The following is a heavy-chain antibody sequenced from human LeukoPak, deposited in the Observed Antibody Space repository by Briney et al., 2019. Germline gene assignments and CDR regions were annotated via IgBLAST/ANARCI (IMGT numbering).Heavy chain of an antibody. V-gene: IGHV4-30-2*01. CDR1: GGSISSGGYY. J-gene: IGHJ4*02. Sequence: PSETLSLTCTVSGGSISSGGYYWSWIRQPPGKGLEWIGYIYHSGSTYYNPSLKSRVTILVDTSKNQIFLKLTSVTAADTAVYYCARDSRSSWYYFWGQGALVTVSS. CDR2: IYHSGST. D-gene: IGHD6-13*01. CDR3: ARDSRSSWYYF.